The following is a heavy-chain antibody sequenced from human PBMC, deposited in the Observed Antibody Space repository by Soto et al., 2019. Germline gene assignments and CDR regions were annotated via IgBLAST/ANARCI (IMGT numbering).Heavy chain of an antibody. CDR2: INPSGGST. CDR3: ARGSGGNSGLAPEPQYYYYYYGMDV. D-gene: IGHD2-15*01. J-gene: IGHJ6*02. CDR1: GYTFTSYY. V-gene: IGHV1-46*01. Sequence: GASVKVSCKASGYTFTSYYMHWVRQAPGQGLEWMGIINPSGGSTSYAQKFQGRVTMTRDTSTSTVYMELSSLRSEDTAVYYCARGSGGNSGLAPEPQYYYYYYGMDVWGQGTTVTVSS.